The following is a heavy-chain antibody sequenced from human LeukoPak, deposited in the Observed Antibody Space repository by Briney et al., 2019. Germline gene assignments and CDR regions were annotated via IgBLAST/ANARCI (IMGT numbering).Heavy chain of an antibody. V-gene: IGHV3-48*01. J-gene: IGHJ4*02. CDR3: ARPDYYRGAGSYGGDY. CDR2: ISNSGSTI. D-gene: IGHD3-10*01. Sequence: GGSLRLSCAASGFIFSSYGMNWVRQVPGKGLEWISYISNSGSTIIYADSVKGRFTISRDNAKNSLYLQMDSLRAEDTAVYYCARPDYYRGAGSYGGDYWGQGTLVIVSS. CDR1: GFIFSSYG.